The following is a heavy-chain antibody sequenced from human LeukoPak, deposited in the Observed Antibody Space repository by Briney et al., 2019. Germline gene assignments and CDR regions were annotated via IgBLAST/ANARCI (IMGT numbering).Heavy chain of an antibody. V-gene: IGHV3-23*01. CDR1: GFTFSTSA. J-gene: IGHJ3*02. Sequence: GGSLRLSCAASGFTFSTSAMSWVRQAPGKGLEWVSGISGSGDSTYYVDSVKGRFTISRDNSKSTLYLHMNSLRAEDTAVYYCARVRFDAFDIWGQGTMVTVSS. CDR3: ARVRFDAFDI. CDR2: ISGSGDST.